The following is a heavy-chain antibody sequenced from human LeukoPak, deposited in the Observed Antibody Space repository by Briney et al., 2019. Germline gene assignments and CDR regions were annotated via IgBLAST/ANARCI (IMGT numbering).Heavy chain of an antibody. J-gene: IGHJ4*02. D-gene: IGHD2-8*01. CDR1: GFTVSSNY. Sequence: GGSLRLSCAASGFTVSSNYMSWVRQAPGKGLEGVSVIYSGGSTYYADSVKGRFTISRDNSKNTLYLQMNSLRAEDTAVYYCATQIAEDCTNGVCSLDYWGQGTLVTVSS. CDR3: ATQIAEDCTNGVCSLDY. V-gene: IGHV3-66*02. CDR2: IYSGGST.